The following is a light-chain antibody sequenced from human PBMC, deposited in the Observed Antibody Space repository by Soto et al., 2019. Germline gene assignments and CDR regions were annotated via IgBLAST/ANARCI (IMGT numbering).Light chain of an antibody. Sequence: EIVLTQSPATLSVSPGERVTLSCRASQNLHSFLNWYQQRPGQAPRPLIYDGSKRAAGVPDRISGDGSGTDYTLTISSLAPEHFAVYYCQLRTRWPMTFGQGTRLAI. CDR1: QNLHSF. V-gene: IGKV3-11*01. CDR2: DGS. CDR3: QLRTRWPMT. J-gene: IGKJ5*01.